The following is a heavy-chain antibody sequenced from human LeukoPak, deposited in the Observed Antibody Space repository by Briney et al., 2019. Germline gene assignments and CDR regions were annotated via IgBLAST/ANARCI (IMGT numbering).Heavy chain of an antibody. Sequence: SETLSLTCAVYGGSFSDYFWGWIRQPPGKGLEWIGEINHSGRTYYNPSLKSRVTISVDTSKNQFSLNLSSVTAADTAVYYCARDVVVVPAAIHYGMDAWGQGTTVTVSS. CDR2: INHSGRT. CDR3: ARDVVVVPAAIHYGMDA. V-gene: IGHV4-34*01. J-gene: IGHJ6*02. CDR1: GGSFSDYF. D-gene: IGHD2-2*01.